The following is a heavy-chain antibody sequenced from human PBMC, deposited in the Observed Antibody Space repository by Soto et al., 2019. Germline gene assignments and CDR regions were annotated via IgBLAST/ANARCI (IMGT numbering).Heavy chain of an antibody. D-gene: IGHD5-18*01. CDR2: IIPVYGRS. V-gene: IGHV1-69*06. CDR1: GGTFNSCT. Sequence: QEQLVQSGAEVKKPGSSVKVSCKASGGTFNSCTINWVRLAPGQGLEWMGAIIPVYGRSTYAQMFQGRVTFTADKSTNTIYMELSSLRSDDTAVYFCTRSGGYSYNLAFDHWGQGTLVTVSS. CDR3: TRSGGYSYNLAFDH. J-gene: IGHJ5*02.